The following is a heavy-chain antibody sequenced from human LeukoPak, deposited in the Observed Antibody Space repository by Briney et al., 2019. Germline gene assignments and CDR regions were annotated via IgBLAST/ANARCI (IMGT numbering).Heavy chain of an antibody. J-gene: IGHJ4*02. Sequence: SETLSLTCTVSGGSMTTHHWNWIRQTPGKGLEWIGYVFDSGRTKVNPSLTSRVTLSTDTSKNQLSLRLSSVTAADTAVYYCTTIKRGDIFGYFDYWGQGILVTVSS. D-gene: IGHD5-18*01. CDR2: VFDSGRT. CDR3: TTIKRGDIFGYFDY. V-gene: IGHV4-59*11. CDR1: GGSMTTHH.